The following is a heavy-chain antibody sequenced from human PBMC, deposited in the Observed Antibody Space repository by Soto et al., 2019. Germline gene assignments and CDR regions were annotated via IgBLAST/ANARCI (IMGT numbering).Heavy chain of an antibody. V-gene: IGHV1-69*13. Sequence: ASVKVSCKASGYTFTSYGISWVRQAPGQGLDWMGLIIPFFGTANYVQKFQGRVTITADESTSTAYMELSSLRSEDTAVYYCARDTSYYDSSGYYDYYFDYWGQGTLVTVSS. CDR2: IIPFFGTA. D-gene: IGHD3-22*01. CDR1: GYTFTSYG. J-gene: IGHJ4*02. CDR3: ARDTSYYDSSGYYDYYFDY.